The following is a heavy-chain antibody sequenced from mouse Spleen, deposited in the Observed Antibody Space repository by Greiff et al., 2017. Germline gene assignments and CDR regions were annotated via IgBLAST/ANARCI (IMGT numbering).Heavy chain of an antibody. Sequence: VQLQQSGAELVKPGASVKLSCKASGYTFTSYWMHWVKQRPGQGLEWIGMIHPNSGSTNYNEKFKSKATLTVDKSSSTAYMQLSSLTSEDSAVYYCAPHYYDGSYFDYWGQGTTLTVSS. CDR1: GYTFTSYW. CDR2: IHPNSGST. CDR3: APHYYDGSYFDY. D-gene: IGHD1-2*01. V-gene: IGHV1-64*01. J-gene: IGHJ2*01.